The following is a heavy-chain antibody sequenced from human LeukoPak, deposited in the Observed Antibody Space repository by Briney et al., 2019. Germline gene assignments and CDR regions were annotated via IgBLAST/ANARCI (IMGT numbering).Heavy chain of an antibody. Sequence: ASVKVSCKASGYTFTSYYMHWVRQAPGQGLEWMGIINPSGGSTSYAQKFQGRVTMTRDTSTSTVYMELSSLRSEDTAVYYCARDPLHDYGGTIEGSWFDPWGQGTLVTVSS. CDR2: INPSGGST. D-gene: IGHD4-23*01. CDR1: GYTFTSYY. J-gene: IGHJ5*02. CDR3: ARDPLHDYGGTIEGSWFDP. V-gene: IGHV1-46*01.